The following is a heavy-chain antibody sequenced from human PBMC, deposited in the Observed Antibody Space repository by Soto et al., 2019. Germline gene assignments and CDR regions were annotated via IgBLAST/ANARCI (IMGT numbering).Heavy chain of an antibody. CDR2: IYYSGST. V-gene: IGHV4-39*01. J-gene: IGHJ4*02. CDR3: VAYDSSGYYPALDY. Sequence: SETLSLTCTVSGGSISSSSYYWGWIRQPPGKGLEWIGSIYYSGSTYYNPSLKSRVTISVDTSKNQFSLKLSSVTAADTAVYYCVAYDSSGYYPALDYWGQGTLVTVSS. D-gene: IGHD3-22*01. CDR1: GGSISSSSYY.